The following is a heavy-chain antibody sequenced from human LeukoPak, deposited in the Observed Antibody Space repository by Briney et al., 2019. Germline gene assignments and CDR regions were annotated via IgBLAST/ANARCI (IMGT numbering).Heavy chain of an antibody. CDR3: ARLLYRSDWD. D-gene: IGHD6-19*01. CDR2: IKHDGSEK. V-gene: IGHV3-7*04. Sequence: PGGSLRLSCAASGFAFTSYWMSWVRQAPGRGLEWVATIKHDGSEKYYVDSVKGRFTFSRDNAKNSLYLQMNSLRAEDTAVYYCARLLYRSDWDWGQGTLVTVSS. J-gene: IGHJ4*02. CDR1: GFAFTSYW.